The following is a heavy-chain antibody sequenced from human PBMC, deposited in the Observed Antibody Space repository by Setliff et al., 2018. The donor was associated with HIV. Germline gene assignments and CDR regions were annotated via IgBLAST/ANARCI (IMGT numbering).Heavy chain of an antibody. J-gene: IGHJ2*01. CDR1: GGTFSNYA. CDR3: ARDWQGFVYWYFHL. V-gene: IGHV1-69*10. D-gene: IGHD2-15*01. Sequence: GASVKVSCKASGGTFSNYAINWLRQAPGQGLEWMGGIIPISGITNSAQKFQGRFTITADKSTSTVYMELNSLRSEDTAIYYCARDWQGFVYWYFHLWGRGTLVTVSS. CDR2: IIPISGIT.